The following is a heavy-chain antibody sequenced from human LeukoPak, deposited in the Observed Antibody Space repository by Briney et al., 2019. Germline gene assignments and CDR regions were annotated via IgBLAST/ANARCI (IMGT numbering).Heavy chain of an antibody. CDR3: ARESLVRGRGIAAAGTVMDDY. D-gene: IGHD6-13*01. CDR2: IYHSGST. J-gene: IGHJ4*02. CDR1: GGSIGSGGYY. V-gene: IGHV4-30-2*01. Sequence: SQTLSLTCTVSGGSIGSGGYYWSWIRQPPGKGLEWIGYIYHSGSTYYNPSLKSRVTISVDRSKNQFSLKLSSVTAADTAVYYCARESLVRGRGIAAAGTVMDDYWGQGTLVTVSS.